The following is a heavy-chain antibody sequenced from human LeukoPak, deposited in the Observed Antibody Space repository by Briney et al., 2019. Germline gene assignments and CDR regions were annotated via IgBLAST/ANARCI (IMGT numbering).Heavy chain of an antibody. CDR3: AKDYYCSSTSCGIDY. V-gene: IGHV3-30*02. Sequence: GGSLRLSCAASGFTLSSYSMNWVRQAPGKGLEWVAFIRYDGSNKYYADSVKGRFTISRDNSKNTLYLQMNSLRAEDTAVYYCAKDYYCSSTSCGIDYWGQGTLVTVSS. CDR1: GFTLSSYS. CDR2: IRYDGSNK. J-gene: IGHJ4*02. D-gene: IGHD2-2*01.